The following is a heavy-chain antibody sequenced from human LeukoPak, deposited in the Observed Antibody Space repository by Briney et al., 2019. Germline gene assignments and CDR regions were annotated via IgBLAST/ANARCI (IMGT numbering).Heavy chain of an antibody. CDR3: ASRGYSYAPPWGFDY. J-gene: IGHJ4*02. CDR2: IYTSGST. D-gene: IGHD5-18*01. Sequence: SETLSLTCTVSGGSISSGSYYWSWIRQPAGKGLEWIGRIYTSGSTNYNPSLKSRVTISVDTSKNQFSLKLSSVTAADTAVYYCASRGYSYAPPWGFDYWGQGTLVTVSS. CDR1: GGSISSGSYY. V-gene: IGHV4-61*02.